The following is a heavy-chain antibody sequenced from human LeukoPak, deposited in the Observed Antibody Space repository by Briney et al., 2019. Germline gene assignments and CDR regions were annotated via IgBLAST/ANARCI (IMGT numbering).Heavy chain of an antibody. V-gene: IGHV4-39*07. J-gene: IGHJ4*02. D-gene: IGHD6-19*01. CDR1: GGSISSSSYY. CDR2: IYYSGST. Sequence: SETLSLTCTVAGGSISSSSYYWGWIRQPPGKGLEWIGSIYYSGSTYYNPSLKSRVTISVDTSKNQFSLKLSSVTAADTAVYYCARDRPSTGYSSGWYDYWGQGTLVTVSS. CDR3: ARDRPSTGYSSGWYDY.